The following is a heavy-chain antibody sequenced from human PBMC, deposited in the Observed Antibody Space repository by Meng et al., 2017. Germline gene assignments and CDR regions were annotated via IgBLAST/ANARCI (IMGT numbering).Heavy chain of an antibody. D-gene: IGHD4-17*01. V-gene: IGHV3-30*04. CDR2: ISYDGSNK. J-gene: IGHJ5*02. CDR3: ARDHGAGDYDWFDP. CDR1: GFTFSSYA. Sequence: GESLKISCAASGFTFSSYAMHWVRQAPGKGLEWVAVISYDGSNKCYADSVKGRFTISRDNSKNTLYLQMNSLRAEDTAVYYCARDHGAGDYDWFDPWGQGTLVTVSS.